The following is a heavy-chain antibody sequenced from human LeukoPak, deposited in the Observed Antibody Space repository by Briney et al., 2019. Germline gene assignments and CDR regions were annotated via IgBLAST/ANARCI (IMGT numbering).Heavy chain of an antibody. CDR2: MNPNSGNT. CDR1: GYTFTSYD. V-gene: IGHV1-8*03. Sequence: GASVKVSCKASGYTFTSYDINWVRQATGQGLEWMGWMNPNSGNTGYAQKFQGRVTITRNTSISTAYMELRGLRSDDTAVYYCARDKDHGFDIWGQGTVVTVSS. J-gene: IGHJ3*02. CDR3: ARDKDHGFDI.